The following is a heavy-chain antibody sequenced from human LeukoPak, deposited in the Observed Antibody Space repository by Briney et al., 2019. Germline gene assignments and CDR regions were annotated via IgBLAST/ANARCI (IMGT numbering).Heavy chain of an antibody. J-gene: IGHJ4*02. Sequence: PSQTLSLTCTVSGGSISSSSYYWGWIRQPPGKGLEWIGSIYYSGSTYYNPSLKSRVTISVDTSKNQFSLKLSSVTAAGTAVYYCARSIVATSSYYFDYWGQGTLVTVSS. D-gene: IGHD5-12*01. CDR3: ARSIVATSSYYFDY. V-gene: IGHV4-39*07. CDR1: GGSISSSSYY. CDR2: IYYSGST.